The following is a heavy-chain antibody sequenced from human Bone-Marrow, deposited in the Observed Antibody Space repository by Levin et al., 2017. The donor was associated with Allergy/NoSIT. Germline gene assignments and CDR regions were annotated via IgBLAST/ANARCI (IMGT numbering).Heavy chain of an antibody. J-gene: IGHJ6*02. CDR1: GFPFGDYA. D-gene: IGHD2-21*01. V-gene: IGHV3-49*03. CDR2: IRSKAYGGTA. CDR3: VSIVEIRGGMDV. Sequence: GGSLRLSCTGSGFPFGDYAMSWFRQAPGKGLESVGFIRSKAYGGTAEHRASVQGRFIISRDDSKGIAYLQMNSLKTEDTAVYYCVSIVEIRGGMDVWGQGTTVTVSS.